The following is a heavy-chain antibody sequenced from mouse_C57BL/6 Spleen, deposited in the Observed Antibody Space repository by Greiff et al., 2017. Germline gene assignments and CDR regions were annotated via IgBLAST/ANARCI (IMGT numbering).Heavy chain of an antibody. D-gene: IGHD4-1*01. CDR2: IYPGSGNT. V-gene: IGHV1-76*01. J-gene: IGHJ2*01. Sequence: QVQLQQSGAELVRPGASVKLSCKASGYTFTDYYINWVKQRPGQGLEWIARIYPGSGNTYYNEKFKGKATLTAEKSSSTAYMQLSSLTSEDSAVYFCARGRLGYYFDYWGQGTTLTVSS. CDR3: ARGRLGYYFDY. CDR1: GYTFTDYY.